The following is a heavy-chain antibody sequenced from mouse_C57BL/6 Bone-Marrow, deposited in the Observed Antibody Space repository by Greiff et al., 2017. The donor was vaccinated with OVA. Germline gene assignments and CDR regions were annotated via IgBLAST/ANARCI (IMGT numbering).Heavy chain of an antibody. CDR1: GYTFTSYW. D-gene: IGHD1-1*01. CDR3: AREGLYGSSPAWFAY. CDR2: IDPSDSYT. Sequence: QVQLQQPGAELVKPGASVKLSCKASGYTFTSYWMQWVKQRPGQGLEWIGEIDPSDSYTNYNQKFKGKATLTADTSSSTAYMQLSSLTSEDSAVYYCAREGLYGSSPAWFAYWGQGTLVTVSA. V-gene: IGHV1-50*01. J-gene: IGHJ3*01.